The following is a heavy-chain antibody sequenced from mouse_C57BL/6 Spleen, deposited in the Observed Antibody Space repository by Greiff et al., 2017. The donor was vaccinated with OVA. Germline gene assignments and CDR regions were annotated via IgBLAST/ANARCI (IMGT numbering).Heavy chain of an antibody. CDR3: ARVRTTVVANAMDY. Sequence: QVQLQQSGAELARPGASVKLSCKASGYTFTSYGISWVKQRTGQGLEWIGEIYPRSGTTYYNEKFKGKATLPADKSSSTAYMELRSLTSEDSAVYFCARVRTTVVANAMDYWGQGTSVTVSS. D-gene: IGHD1-1*01. V-gene: IGHV1-81*01. CDR2: IYPRSGTT. J-gene: IGHJ4*01. CDR1: GYTFTSYG.